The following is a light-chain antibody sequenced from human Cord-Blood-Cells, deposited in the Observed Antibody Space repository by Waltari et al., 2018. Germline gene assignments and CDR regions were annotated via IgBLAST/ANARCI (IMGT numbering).Light chain of an antibody. CDR2: ETR. Sequence: AAVPQEPSLTVSPGGTVTLTCRSSSGSVTRGQYLYWFQQMPGQAPRKLIYETRNTRSGTPARFSGSLLGGKAALTLSGALPEDEAEYYCLLSYSGARLWVFVAGTKHTVL. V-gene: IGLV7-46*01. J-gene: IGLJ3*02. CDR1: SGSVTRGQY. CDR3: LLSYSGARLWV.